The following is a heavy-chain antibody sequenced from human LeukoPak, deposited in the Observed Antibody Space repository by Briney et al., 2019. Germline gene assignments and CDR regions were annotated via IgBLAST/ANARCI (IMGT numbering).Heavy chain of an antibody. CDR3: ARDFHSYGYSAYYGTDV. CDR2: ISYDGSNK. D-gene: IGHD5-18*01. J-gene: IGHJ6*02. V-gene: IGHV3-30*04. Sequence: GRSLRLSCAASGFTFSSYAMHWVRQAPDKGLEWVAVISYDGSNKYYADSVKGRFTISRDNSKNTLYLQMNSLRAEDTAVYYCARDFHSYGYSAYYGTDVWGQGTTVTVSS. CDR1: GFTFSSYA.